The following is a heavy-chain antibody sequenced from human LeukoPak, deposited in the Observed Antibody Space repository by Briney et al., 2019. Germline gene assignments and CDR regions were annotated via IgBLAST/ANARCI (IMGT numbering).Heavy chain of an antibody. CDR2: IYPGDSDT. D-gene: IGHD3-10*01. CDR1: GYSFTSYW. J-gene: IGHJ3*02. Sequence: GESLKTSCKGSGYSFTSYWIGWVRQMPGKGLEWMGIIYPGDSDTRYSPSFQGQVTISADKSISTAYLQWSSLKASDTAMYYCARLATLWFGELAFAFDIWGQGTMVTVSS. CDR3: ARLATLWFGELAFAFDI. V-gene: IGHV5-51*01.